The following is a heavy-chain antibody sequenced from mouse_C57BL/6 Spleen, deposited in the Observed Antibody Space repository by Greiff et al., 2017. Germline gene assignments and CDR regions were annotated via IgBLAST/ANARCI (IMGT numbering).Heavy chain of an antibody. D-gene: IGHD2-4*01. CDR2: ISSGGSYT. J-gene: IGHJ2*01. CDR1: GFTFSSYG. Sequence: EVKLVESGGDLVKPGGSLKLSCAASGFTFSSYGMSWVRQTPDKRLEWVATISSGGSYTNYPDSVKGRFTISRDNAKNTLYLQMSSLKSEDTAMYYCARYDYGLDYWGQGTTLTVSS. CDR3: ARYDYGLDY. V-gene: IGHV5-6*01.